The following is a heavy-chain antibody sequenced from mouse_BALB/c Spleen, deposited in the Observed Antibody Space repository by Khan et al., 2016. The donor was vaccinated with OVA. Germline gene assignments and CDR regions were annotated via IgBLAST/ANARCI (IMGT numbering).Heavy chain of an antibody. J-gene: IGHJ4*01. CDR3: ARSWAMDY. CDR1: GLTFSDYG. V-gene: IGHV5-15*02. Sequence: EVELVESGGGLVQPGGSRKLSCAASGLTFSDYGLAWVRQAPGKGPEWVAFISSLAYSIYYADTVTGRFTISREHAKNTLYLEMSSLRSEDTAMYYCARSWAMDYWGQGTSVTVSS. CDR2: ISSLAYSI.